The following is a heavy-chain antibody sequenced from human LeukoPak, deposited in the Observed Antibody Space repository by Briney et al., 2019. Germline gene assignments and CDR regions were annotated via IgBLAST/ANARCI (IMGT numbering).Heavy chain of an antibody. Sequence: SETLSLTCTVSGGSISSYHWSWIRQPPGKGLEWIGYIYYSGSTNYNPPLKSRVTISVDTSKNQFSLKLSSVTAADTAVYYCARGRVGSSWVNFDYWGQGTLVTVSS. V-gene: IGHV4-59*01. D-gene: IGHD6-13*01. J-gene: IGHJ4*02. CDR3: ARGRVGSSWVNFDY. CDR2: IYYSGST. CDR1: GGSISSYH.